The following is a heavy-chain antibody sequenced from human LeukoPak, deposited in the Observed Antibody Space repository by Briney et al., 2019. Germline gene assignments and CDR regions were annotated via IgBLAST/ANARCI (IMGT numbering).Heavy chain of an antibody. CDR1: GDSISSGYY. D-gene: IGHD5-24*01. CDR3: AREMATAYFDY. J-gene: IGHJ4*02. V-gene: IGHV4-38-2*01. CDR2: IYHSGST. Sequence: SETLSLTCVVSGDSISSGYYWGWIRQPPGKGLEWIGSIYHSGSTYYNPSLKSRVTISVDTSKNQFSLKLSSVTAADTAVYYCAREMATAYFDYWGQGTLVTVSS.